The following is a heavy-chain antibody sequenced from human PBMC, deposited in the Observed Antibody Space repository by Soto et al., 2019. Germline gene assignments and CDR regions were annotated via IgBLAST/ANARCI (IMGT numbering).Heavy chain of an antibody. CDR2: IYWNDDK. CDR1: GFSLSTSGVG. CDR3: AHIADRMVRGVILLEYYFDY. Sequence: QITLKESGPTLVKPTQTLTLTCTFSGFSLSTSGVGVGWIRQPPGKALEWLALIYWNDDKRYSPSLKSRLTITKDTSKNQVVLTMTNMDPVDTATYYCAHIADRMVRGVILLEYYFDYWGQGTLVTVSS. V-gene: IGHV2-5*01. D-gene: IGHD3-10*01. J-gene: IGHJ4*02.